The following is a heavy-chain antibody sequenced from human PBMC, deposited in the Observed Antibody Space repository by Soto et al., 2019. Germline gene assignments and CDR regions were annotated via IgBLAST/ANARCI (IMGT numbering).Heavy chain of an antibody. D-gene: IGHD3-3*01. V-gene: IGHV3-48*03. CDR1: GFTFSSYE. Sequence: GGSPRLSCAASGFTFSSYEMNWVRQAPGKGLEWVSYITTTGSTRRSADSVKGRFTISRDNAKNSLYLQMNSLRADDTAVYYCARVLERGGYGMDVWGQGTTVTVSS. CDR3: ARVLERGGYGMDV. J-gene: IGHJ6*02. CDR2: ITTTGSTR.